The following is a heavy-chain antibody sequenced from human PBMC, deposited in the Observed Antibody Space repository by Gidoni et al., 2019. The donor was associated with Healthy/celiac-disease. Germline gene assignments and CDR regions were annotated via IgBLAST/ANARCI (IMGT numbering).Heavy chain of an antibody. CDR2: IKQDGSEK. V-gene: IGHV3-7*01. D-gene: IGHD4-17*01. J-gene: IGHJ4*02. Sequence: GLEWVANIKQDGSEKYYVDSVKGRFTISRDNAKNSLYLQMNSLRAEDTAVYYCARDRNPSWTTVVTPFGYWGQGTLVTVSS. CDR3: ARDRNPSWTTVVTPFGY.